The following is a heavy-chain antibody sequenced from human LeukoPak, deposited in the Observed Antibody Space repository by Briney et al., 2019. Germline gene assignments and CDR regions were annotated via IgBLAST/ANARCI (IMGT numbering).Heavy chain of an antibody. CDR3: ARGGSSSWYYFNY. CDR1: GFTFSSYG. D-gene: IGHD6-13*01. CDR2: ISGSGGST. J-gene: IGHJ4*02. V-gene: IGHV3-23*01. Sequence: GGSLRLSCAASGFTFSSYGMSWVRQAPGKGLEWVSAISGSGGSTYYADSVKGRFTISRDNSKNTLYLQMNSLRAEDTAVYYCARGGSSSWYYFNYWGQGTLVTVSS.